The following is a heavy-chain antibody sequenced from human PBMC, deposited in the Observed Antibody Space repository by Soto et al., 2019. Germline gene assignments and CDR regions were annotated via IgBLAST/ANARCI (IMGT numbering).Heavy chain of an antibody. CDR1: GFPFSSYS. CDR2: ISSSSSTI. CDR3: ARSRSGYYYFIDY. V-gene: IGHV3-48*02. J-gene: IGHJ4*02. Sequence: GGSLRLSCEASGFPFSSYSMNWVRQAPGKGLEWVSYISSSSSTIYYADSVKGRFTISRDNAKNSLYLQMNSLRDEDTAVYYCARSRSGYYYFIDYWGQGTLVTVSS. D-gene: IGHD3-22*01.